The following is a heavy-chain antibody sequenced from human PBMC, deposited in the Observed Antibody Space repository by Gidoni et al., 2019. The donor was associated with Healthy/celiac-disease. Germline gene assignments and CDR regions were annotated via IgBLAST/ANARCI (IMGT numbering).Heavy chain of an antibody. CDR1: GFTFSSYG. CDR3: AKGSSGGDYFDY. Sequence: QVQLVESGGGVVQPGRSLRLSCAASGFTFSSYGMHWVRQAPGKELEWLAVISYDGSNKYYADSVKGRFTISRDNSKNTLYLQMNSLRAEDTAVYYCAKGSSGGDYFDYWGQGTLVTVSS. J-gene: IGHJ4*02. V-gene: IGHV3-30*18. CDR2: ISYDGSNK. D-gene: IGHD2-15*01.